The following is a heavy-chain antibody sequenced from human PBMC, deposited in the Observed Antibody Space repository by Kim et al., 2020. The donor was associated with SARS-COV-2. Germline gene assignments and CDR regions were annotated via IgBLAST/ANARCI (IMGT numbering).Heavy chain of an antibody. V-gene: IGHV4-59*01. J-gene: IGHJ5*02. CDR3: ARLRVAAAGTVDWFDP. D-gene: IGHD6-13*01. Sequence: SETLSLTCTVSGGSISNYYWSWIRQPPGKGLEWIGYIYYSGSTNYNPSLRSRVTISVDTSKNQFSLKLTSVTAADTAVYYCARLRVAAAGTVDWFDPWG. CDR1: GGSISNYY. CDR2: IYYSGST.